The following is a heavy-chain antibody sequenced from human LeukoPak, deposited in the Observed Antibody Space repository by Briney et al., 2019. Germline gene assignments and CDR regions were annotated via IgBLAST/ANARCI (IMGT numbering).Heavy chain of an antibody. V-gene: IGHV3-48*03. J-gene: IGHJ4*02. CDR1: GFTFSSYE. D-gene: IGHD6-19*01. CDR3: ARESIAVAGAPFDY. Sequence: GGSLRLSCAASGFTFSSYEMNWVRQAPGKGLEWVSYISSGSTIYDADSVKGRFTISRDNAKNSLYLQMNSLRAEDTAVYYSARESIAVAGAPFDYWGQGTLVTVSS. CDR2: ISSGSTI.